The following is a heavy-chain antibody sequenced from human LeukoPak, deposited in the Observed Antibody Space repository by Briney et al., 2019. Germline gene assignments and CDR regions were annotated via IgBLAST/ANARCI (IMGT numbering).Heavy chain of an antibody. CDR1: GYSISTGYY. V-gene: IGHV4-38-2*02. J-gene: IGHJ4*02. D-gene: IGHD4-23*01. Sequence: SETLSLTCTVSGYSISTGYYWDWIRQPPGKGLEWIGTFYHGGSTYYNPSLKSRVTISVDTSKNQFSLKLSAVTAADTAVYYCARQGLVRGFDYWGQGTLVTVSS. CDR3: ARQGLVRGFDY. CDR2: FYHGGST.